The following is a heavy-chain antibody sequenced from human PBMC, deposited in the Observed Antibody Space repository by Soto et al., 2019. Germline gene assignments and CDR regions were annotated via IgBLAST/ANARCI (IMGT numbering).Heavy chain of an antibody. CDR1: GFTVSNYA. CDR2: ISGSGGSS. D-gene: IGHD2-2*01. Sequence: PGGSLRLSCATSGFTVSNYAMSWVRQAPGKGLEWVSGISGSGGSSYYADSVKGRFTISRDNSKNTLNPQMDSLRAEDTAVYFCAKKSTDSSGYSDYWGPGNRGHRLL. CDR3: AKKSTDSSGYSDY. V-gene: IGHV3-23*01. J-gene: IGHJ4*02.